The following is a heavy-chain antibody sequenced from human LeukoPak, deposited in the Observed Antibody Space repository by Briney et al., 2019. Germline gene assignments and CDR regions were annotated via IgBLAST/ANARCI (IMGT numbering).Heavy chain of an antibody. CDR1: GFTFSSYS. J-gene: IGHJ3*02. D-gene: IGHD5-18*01. CDR2: ISSSSSYI. CDR3: ARMPVDTAMAPDAFDI. V-gene: IGHV3-21*01. Sequence: GGSLRLSCAASGFTFSSYSMNWVRQAPGKGLEWVSSISSSSSYIYYADSVKGRFTISRDNAKNSLYLQMNSLRAEDTAVYYCARMPVDTAMAPDAFDIWGQGTMVTVSS.